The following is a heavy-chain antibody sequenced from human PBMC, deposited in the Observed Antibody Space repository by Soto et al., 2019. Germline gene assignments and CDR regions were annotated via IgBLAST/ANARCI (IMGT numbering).Heavy chain of an antibody. CDR1: GGSISSSSYY. V-gene: IGHV4-39*01. J-gene: IGHJ4*02. D-gene: IGHD6-13*01. CDR3: ARHAIAAAGTDYFDY. Sequence: SETLSLTCTVSGGSISSSSYYWGWISQPPGKGLEWIGSIYYSGSTYYNPSLKSRVTISVDTSKNQFSLKLSSVTAADTAVYYCARHAIAAAGTDYFDYWGQGTLVTVSS. CDR2: IYYSGST.